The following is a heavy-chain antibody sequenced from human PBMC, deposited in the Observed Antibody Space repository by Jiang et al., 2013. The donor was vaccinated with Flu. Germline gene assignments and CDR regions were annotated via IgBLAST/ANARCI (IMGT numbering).Heavy chain of an antibody. CDR3: AREHHSSSWYGFSFIRRVGTKFDP. CDR2: INPSGGST. D-gene: IGHD6-13*01. J-gene: IGHJ5*02. V-gene: IGHV1-46*01. Sequence: GIINPSGGSTSYAQKFQGRVTMTRDTSTSTVYMELSSLRSEDTAVYYCAREHHSSSWYGFSFIRRVGTKFDPWGQGTLVTVSS.